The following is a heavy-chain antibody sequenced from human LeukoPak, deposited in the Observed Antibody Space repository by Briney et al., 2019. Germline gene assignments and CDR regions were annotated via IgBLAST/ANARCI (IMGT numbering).Heavy chain of an antibody. CDR3: ARMWGGYNIDSDY. CDR1: WLTLSNHH. CDR2: IYYSGST. D-gene: IGHD5-24*01. J-gene: IGHJ4*02. Sequence: SETLSLTYSGWWLTLSNHHWRYTRQPPGKGLEWIGYIYYSGSTNYNPSLKSRVTISVDTSKNQFSLTLSSVTAAHTAVYYCARMWGGYNIDSDYWGQGTLVTVSS. V-gene: IGHV4-59*08.